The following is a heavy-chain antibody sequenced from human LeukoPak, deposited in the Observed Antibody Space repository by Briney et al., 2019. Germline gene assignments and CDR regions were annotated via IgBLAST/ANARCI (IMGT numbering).Heavy chain of an antibody. D-gene: IGHD3-22*01. CDR2: INPNSGGT. J-gene: IGHJ3*02. CDR3: ARSDYYDSSGYPGDAFDI. V-gene: IGHV1-2*02. Sequence: ASVKVSYKASGYTFTGYYMHWVRQAPGQGLEWMGWINPNSGGTNYAQKFQGRVTMTRDTSISTAYMELSRLRSDDTAVYYCARSDYYDSSGYPGDAFDIWGQGTMVTVSS. CDR1: GYTFTGYY.